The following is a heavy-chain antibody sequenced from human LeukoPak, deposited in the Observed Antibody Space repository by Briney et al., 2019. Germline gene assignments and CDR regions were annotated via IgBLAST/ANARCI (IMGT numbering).Heavy chain of an antibody. D-gene: IGHD4-23*01. Sequence: GGSLRLSCAASGFTFTKAWMSWVRQAPGKGPEWVGRIKSKTDSETTDYAAPVKGRFTILRDDSKNTLYLQMNSLKTEDAAVYYFTTVLRWESTCGDYWGQGTLVTVYS. J-gene: IGHJ4*02. V-gene: IGHV3-15*01. CDR1: GFTFTKAW. CDR2: IKSKTDSETT. CDR3: TTVLRWESTCGDY.